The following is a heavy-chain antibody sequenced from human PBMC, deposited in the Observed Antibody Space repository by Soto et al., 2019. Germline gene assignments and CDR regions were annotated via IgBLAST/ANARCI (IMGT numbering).Heavy chain of an antibody. D-gene: IGHD3-9*01. CDR2: IYYSGST. CDR1: GGSISSGGYY. Sequence: PSETLSLTCTVSGGSISSGGYYWSWIRQHPGKGLEWIGYIYYSGSTYYNPSLKSRVTISVDTSKNQFSLKLSSVTAADTAVYYCARVGEGAILTGYATSYFDYWGQGTLVTVSS. V-gene: IGHV4-31*03. J-gene: IGHJ4*02. CDR3: ARVGEGAILTGYATSYFDY.